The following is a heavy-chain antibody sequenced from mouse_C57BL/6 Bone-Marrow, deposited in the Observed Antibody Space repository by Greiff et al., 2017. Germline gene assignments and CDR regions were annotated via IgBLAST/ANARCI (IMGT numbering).Heavy chain of an antibody. J-gene: IGHJ4*01. CDR1: GFTFSDYG. V-gene: IGHV5-15*01. CDR3: ARLNYGNAMDY. Sequence: EVQLVESGGGLVQPGGSLKLSCAASGFTFSDYGMAWVRQAPRKGPEWVAFISNLAYSIYYADTVTGRFTISRENAKNTLYLEMSSLRSEDTAMYYCARLNYGNAMDYWGQGTSVTVSS. D-gene: IGHD1-1*01. CDR2: ISNLAYSI.